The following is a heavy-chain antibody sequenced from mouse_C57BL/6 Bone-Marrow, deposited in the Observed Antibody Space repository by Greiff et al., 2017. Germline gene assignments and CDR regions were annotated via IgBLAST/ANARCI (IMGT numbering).Heavy chain of an antibody. CDR3: ARHPPDYDGACDV. V-gene: IGHV5-15*01. J-gene: IGHJ1*03. D-gene: IGHD2-4*01. CDR1: GFTFSDYG. Sequence: EVKVVESGGGLVQPGGSLKLSCAASGFTFSDYGMAWVRQAPRKGPEWVAFISNLAYSIYYADTVTGRFTISRENAKTTLYLEMSRLRSEDTAMYYCARHPPDYDGACDVWGTGTTVTVSS. CDR2: ISNLAYSI.